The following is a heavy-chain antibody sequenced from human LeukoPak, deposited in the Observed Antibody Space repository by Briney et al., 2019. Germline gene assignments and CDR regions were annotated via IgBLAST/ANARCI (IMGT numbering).Heavy chain of an antibody. CDR3: ARELDDSWKDY. CDR1: GFTFSSYW. V-gene: IGHV3-7*01. D-gene: IGHD1-1*01. J-gene: IGHJ4*02. CDR2: IKKDGSEK. Sequence: PGGSLRLSCAASGFTFSSYWMSWVRQAPGKGRAWVANIKKDGSEKYYVDSVKGRFTISRDNAKNSLYLQMNSLRAEDTAVYYCARELDDSWKDYWGQGTLVTVSS.